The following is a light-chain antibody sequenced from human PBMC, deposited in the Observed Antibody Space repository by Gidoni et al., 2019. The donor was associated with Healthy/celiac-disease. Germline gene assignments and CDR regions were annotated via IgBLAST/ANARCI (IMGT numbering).Light chain of an antibody. CDR3: AAWDDSLSGV. CDR2: RNN. J-gene: IGLJ7*01. Sequence: SVLPQPPSASGTPAQRVTISCSGSSSNIGSNYVYWYQQLPGTAPKLLIYRNNQRPSGVPDRFSGSKSGTSASLAISGPRSEDEADYYCAAWDDSLSGVFGGGTQLTVL. CDR1: SSNIGSNY. V-gene: IGLV1-47*01.